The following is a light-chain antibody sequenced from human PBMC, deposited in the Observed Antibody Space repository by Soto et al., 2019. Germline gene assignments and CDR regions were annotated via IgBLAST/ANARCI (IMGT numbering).Light chain of an antibody. CDR1: SSDVGAYNY. Sequence: QSVLTQPPSASGSPGQSVTISCTGTSSDVGAYNYVSWYQQHPGKAPNLTIYEVNRRPSGVPDRFSGSKSGDTASLTVSGLQADDEADYYCSSYAGTSNFYVFGTGTKVTVL. V-gene: IGLV2-8*01. CDR2: EVN. J-gene: IGLJ1*01. CDR3: SSYAGTSNFYV.